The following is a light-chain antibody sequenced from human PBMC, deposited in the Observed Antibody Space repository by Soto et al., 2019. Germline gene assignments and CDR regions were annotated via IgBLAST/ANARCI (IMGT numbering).Light chain of an antibody. CDR2: EVS. J-gene: IGLJ1*01. CDR1: SSDVGGYNY. Sequence: QSVLTQPASVSGSPGQSITISCTGTSSDVGGYNYVSWYQQHPGKVPKLMIYEVSNRPSGVSNRFSGSKSGNKASLTNSGLQAEDEADYYCTSYTSSSTPVFGTGTKLTVL. CDR3: TSYTSSSTPV. V-gene: IGLV2-14*01.